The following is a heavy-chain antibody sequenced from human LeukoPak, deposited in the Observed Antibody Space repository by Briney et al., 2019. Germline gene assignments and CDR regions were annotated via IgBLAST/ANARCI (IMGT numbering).Heavy chain of an antibody. J-gene: IGHJ5*02. D-gene: IGHD5-18*01. Sequence: KPSETLSLTCTVSGGSISSYYWSWIRQPARKGLEWIGRIYTSGSTNYNPSLKSRVTMSVDTSKNQFSLKLSSVTAADTAVYYCARETRGYSYGYLFGDWFDPWGQGTLVTVSS. V-gene: IGHV4-4*07. CDR1: GGSISSYY. CDR2: IYTSGST. CDR3: ARETRGYSYGYLFGDWFDP.